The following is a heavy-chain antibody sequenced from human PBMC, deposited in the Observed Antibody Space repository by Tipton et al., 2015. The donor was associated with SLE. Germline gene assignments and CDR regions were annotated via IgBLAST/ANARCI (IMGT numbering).Heavy chain of an antibody. CDR3: ARGAGLLRFWRGDYFDY. CDR1: GGSISSSSYY. D-gene: IGHD3-3*01. J-gene: IGHJ4*02. CDR2: IYYSGST. Sequence: TLSLTCTVSGGSISSSSYYWGWIRQPPGKGLEWIGSIYYSGSTNYNPSLKSRVTISVDTSKNQFSLKLSSVTAADTAVYYCARGAGLLRFWRGDYFDYWGQGTLVTVSS. V-gene: IGHV4-39*07.